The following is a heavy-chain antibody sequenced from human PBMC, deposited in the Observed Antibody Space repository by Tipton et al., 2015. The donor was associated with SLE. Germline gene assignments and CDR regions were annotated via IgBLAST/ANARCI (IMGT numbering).Heavy chain of an antibody. CDR3: AREDCSSTSCLRAFDI. CDR1: GGSFSGYY. CDR2: INHSGST. J-gene: IGHJ3*02. D-gene: IGHD2-2*01. V-gene: IGHV4-34*01. Sequence: LRLSCAVYGGSFSGYYWSWIRQPPGKGLEWIGEINHSGSTNYNPSLKSRVTISVDTSKNQFSLKLSSVTAADTAVYYCAREDCSSTSCLRAFDIWGQGTMVTVSS.